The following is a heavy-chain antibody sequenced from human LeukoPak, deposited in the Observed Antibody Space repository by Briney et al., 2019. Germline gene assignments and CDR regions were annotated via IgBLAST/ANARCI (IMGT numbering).Heavy chain of an antibody. V-gene: IGHV3-30-3*01. CDR1: GFTFSSYA. D-gene: IGHD6-19*01. CDR3: ARGDSSGWYYRQYYFDY. J-gene: IGHJ4*02. CDR2: ISYDGSNK. Sequence: GGSLRLSCAASGFTFSSYAMHWVRQAPGKGLEWVAVISYDGSNKYYADSVKGRFTISRDNSKNTLYLQMNSLRAEDTAVYYCARGDSSGWYYRQYYFDYWGQGTLVTVSS.